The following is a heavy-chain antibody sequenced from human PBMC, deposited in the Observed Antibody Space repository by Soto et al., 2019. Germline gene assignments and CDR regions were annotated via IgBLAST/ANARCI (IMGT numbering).Heavy chain of an antibody. CDR2: ISYDGNNK. Sequence: QVQLVESGGGVVQPGRSLRLSCAASGFTFSSYAMYWVRQAPGKGLEWVAVISYDGNNKYYADSVKGRFTISRDNSKNTLYLQMLSVRTEDMAVYYCARAGCDGGSCYTLVGLCYGMDVWGQGTTVTVSS. J-gene: IGHJ6*02. D-gene: IGHD2-15*01. CDR1: GFTFSSYA. CDR3: ARAGCDGGSCYTLVGLCYGMDV. V-gene: IGHV3-30-3*01.